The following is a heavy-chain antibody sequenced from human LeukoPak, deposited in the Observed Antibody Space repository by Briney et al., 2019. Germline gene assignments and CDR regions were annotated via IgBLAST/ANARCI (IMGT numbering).Heavy chain of an antibody. CDR3: AKDRPNYYETSGPLEGDALDT. CDR2: VSNDGNDK. CDR1: GFTFSLFG. D-gene: IGHD3-22*01. J-gene: IGHJ3*02. V-gene: IGHV3-30*18. Sequence: GTSLRLSCAASGFTFSLFGMHWVRQAPGKGLEWVAIVSNDGNDKKYADSVWGRFIISRDNSENIVYLQMANLRPEDTALYYCAKDRPNYYETSGPLEGDALDTWGQGTMVIVSS.